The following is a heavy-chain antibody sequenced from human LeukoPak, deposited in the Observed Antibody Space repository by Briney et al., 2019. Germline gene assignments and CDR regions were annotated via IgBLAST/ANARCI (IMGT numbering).Heavy chain of an antibody. J-gene: IGHJ4*02. Sequence: GASVKVSCKASGYTFTGYYMHWVRQAPGQGLEWMGWINPNSGGTNYAQKFQGRVTMTRDTSISTAYMELSRLRSDDTAVYYCARWSGIQLWLFPDYWGQGTLVTVSS. CDR3: ARWSGIQLWLFPDY. D-gene: IGHD5-18*01. V-gene: IGHV1-2*02. CDR1: GYTFTGYY. CDR2: INPNSGGT.